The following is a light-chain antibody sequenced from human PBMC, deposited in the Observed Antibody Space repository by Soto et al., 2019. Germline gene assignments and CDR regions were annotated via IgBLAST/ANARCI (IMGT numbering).Light chain of an antibody. CDR1: SSDVGAYNY. J-gene: IGLJ1*01. V-gene: IGLV2-14*01. CDR3: CSYTGIRTRV. Sequence: QSALTQPASVSGSPGQSITISCTGTSSDVGAYNYVSWDQQHPGKVPTLMIFQVNNRPSGVSNRFSCSKSGNTAYLTISGLQPEYESDYYCCSYTGIRTRVVGTGTKLAV. CDR2: QVN.